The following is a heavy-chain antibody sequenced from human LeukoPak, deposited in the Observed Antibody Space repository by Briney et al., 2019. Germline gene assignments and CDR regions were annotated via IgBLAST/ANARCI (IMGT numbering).Heavy chain of an antibody. CDR1: GFTFSSYW. V-gene: IGHV3-7*03. CDR3: ARGGGLDV. J-gene: IGHJ6*02. CDR2: INHNGNVN. Sequence: PGGSLRLSCAASGFTFSSYWMNWARQAPGKGLEWVASINHNGNVNYYVDFVKGRFTISRDNAKNPLYLQMSNLRAEDTAVYFCARGGGLDVWGQGATVTVSS. D-gene: IGHD3-16*01.